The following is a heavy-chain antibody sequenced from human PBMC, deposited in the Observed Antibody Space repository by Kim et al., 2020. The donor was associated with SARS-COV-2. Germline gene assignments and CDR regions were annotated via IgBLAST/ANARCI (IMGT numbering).Heavy chain of an antibody. CDR3: ARDSSAVAGAYYFDY. J-gene: IGHJ4*02. Sequence: AKGFTGRFVFSLDTSVSTAYLQISSLKAEDTAVYYCARDSSAVAGAYYFDYWGQGTLVTVSS. D-gene: IGHD6-19*01. V-gene: IGHV7-4-1*02.